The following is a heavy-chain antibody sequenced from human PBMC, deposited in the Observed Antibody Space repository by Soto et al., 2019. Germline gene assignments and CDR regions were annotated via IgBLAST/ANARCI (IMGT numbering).Heavy chain of an antibody. CDR1: GGSISRGGYS. V-gene: IGHV4-30-2*01. Sequence: PSETLSLTCAVSGGSISRGGYSWSWIRQPPGKGLEWIGYIYHSGSTYCNPSLKSRVTISVDRSKNQFSLKLNSVTAADTAVYYCASGCFGELAPTDGMDVWGQGTTVTVSS. J-gene: IGHJ6*02. D-gene: IGHD3-10*01. CDR2: IYHSGST. CDR3: ASGCFGELAPTDGMDV.